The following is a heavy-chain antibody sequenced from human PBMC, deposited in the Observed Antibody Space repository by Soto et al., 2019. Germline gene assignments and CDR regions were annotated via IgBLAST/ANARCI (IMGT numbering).Heavy chain of an antibody. CDR1: GFTFSSYS. V-gene: IGHV3-21*05. CDR2: ISSSSSNI. D-gene: IGHD6-19*01. J-gene: IGHJ1*01. CDR3: ASDSTSGWCEYFQH. Sequence: GGSLRLSCAASGFTFSSYSMNWVRQAPGKGLEWVSYISSSSSNIYYADSVKGRFTISRDNAKNSLYLQMNSLSAEDTAVYYCASDSTSGWCEYFQHWGQRTLVTVSS.